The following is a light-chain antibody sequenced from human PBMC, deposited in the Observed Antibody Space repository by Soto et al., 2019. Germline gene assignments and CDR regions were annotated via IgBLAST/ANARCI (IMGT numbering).Light chain of an antibody. V-gene: IGKV3-20*01. J-gene: IGKJ4*01. CDR3: QQYGSSPPDT. CDR1: QSVSSRY. Sequence: EIVLTQSPGTLSLSPGEIATLSCRASQSVSSRYLAWYQQQPGQAPRLLIYGASSRATGIPDRFSGSGSGTDFTLTISRLVPEDFAVYYCQQYGSSPPDTFGGGTKVEIK. CDR2: GAS.